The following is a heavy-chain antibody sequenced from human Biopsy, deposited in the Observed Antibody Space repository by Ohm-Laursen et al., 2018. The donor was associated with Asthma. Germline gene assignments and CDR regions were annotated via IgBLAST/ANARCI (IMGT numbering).Heavy chain of an antibody. Sequence: SLRLSCTAPGFTFSSYGMHWVRQAPGKGLEWVALISNDGSSKYYADSVKDRFTISRDNSKNTLYLQMNSLRAEDTAVYYCARGSHHLGYGGNSGAFDIWGQGTMVSVSS. V-gene: IGHV3-30*03. J-gene: IGHJ3*02. CDR3: ARGSHHLGYGGNSGAFDI. CDR2: ISNDGSSK. CDR1: GFTFSSYG. D-gene: IGHD4-23*01.